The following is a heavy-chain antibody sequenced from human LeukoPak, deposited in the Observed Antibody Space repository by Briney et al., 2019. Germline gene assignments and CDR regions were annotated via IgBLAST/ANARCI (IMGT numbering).Heavy chain of an antibody. J-gene: IGHJ6*02. V-gene: IGHV3-23*01. CDR3: AKDPYPYSSSDYYYYGMDV. CDR1: GFTFSSYA. D-gene: IGHD6-6*01. Sequence: GGSLRLSCAASGFTFSSYAMSWVRQAPGKGLEWVSAISGSGGSTYYADSVKGRFTISRDNSKNTLYLQMNSLRAEDTAVYYCAKDPYPYSSSDYYYYGMDVWGQGTTVTVSS. CDR2: ISGSGGST.